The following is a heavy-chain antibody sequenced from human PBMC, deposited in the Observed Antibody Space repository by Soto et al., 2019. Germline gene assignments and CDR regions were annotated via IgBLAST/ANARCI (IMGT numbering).Heavy chain of an antibody. J-gene: IGHJ5*02. V-gene: IGHV3-23*01. Sequence: EVQVLESGGGLVQPGGSLRLSCVASGFTFNTYAVSWVRQAPGKGLEWVSGISVSGGTTYLADSVKGRFTISRDNSKNTLYLQMNSLRVEDTALYYCAKSLDGVAVQEFDPRGQGTLVTVSS. CDR3: AKSLDGVAVQEFDP. CDR2: ISVSGGTT. D-gene: IGHD3-3*01. CDR1: GFTFNTYA.